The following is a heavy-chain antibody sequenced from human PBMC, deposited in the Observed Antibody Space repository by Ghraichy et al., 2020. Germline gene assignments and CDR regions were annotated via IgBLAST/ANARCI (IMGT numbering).Heavy chain of an antibody. CDR1: GDSISSSSFF. D-gene: IGHD2-15*01. J-gene: IGHJ4*02. CDR3: ARQPAATMREFAFDY. Sequence: SETLSLTCTVSGDSISSSSFFWGWIRQPPGKGLDWIGSIYYSGSTYYNPSLKSRVTISVDTSKNQFSLKLSSMTAADTAVYWCARQPAATMREFAFDYWGQGTLVTLSS. CDR2: IYYSGST. V-gene: IGHV4-39*01.